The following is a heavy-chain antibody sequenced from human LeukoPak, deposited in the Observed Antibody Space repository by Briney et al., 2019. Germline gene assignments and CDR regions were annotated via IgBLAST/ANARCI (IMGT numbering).Heavy chain of an antibody. J-gene: IGHJ4*02. D-gene: IGHD2-21*02. CDR3: ARAPSLVVVTDFSYFFDY. V-gene: IGHV4-34*01. CDR1: GGSFSGYY. CDR2: INHSGST. Sequence: KPSETLSLTCAVYGGSFSGYYWSWIRQPPGKGLEWIGEINHSGSTNYNPSLKSRVTISVDTSKNQFSLKLSSVTAADTAVYYCARAPSLVVVTDFSYFFDYWGQGTLVTVSS.